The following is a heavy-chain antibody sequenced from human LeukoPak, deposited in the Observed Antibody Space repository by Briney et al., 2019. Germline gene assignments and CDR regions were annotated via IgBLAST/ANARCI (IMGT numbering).Heavy chain of an antibody. D-gene: IGHD3-22*01. CDR2: INPSGGST. Sequence: ASVKVSCKASGYTFTSYYMHWVRQAPGQGLEWMGIINPSGGSTSYAQKFQGRVTMTRDTPTSTVYMELSSLRSEDAAVYYCARAYSSQSLFYYYYGMDVWGQGTTVTVSS. CDR3: ARAYSSQSLFYYYYGMDV. J-gene: IGHJ6*02. CDR1: GYTFTSYY. V-gene: IGHV1-46*01.